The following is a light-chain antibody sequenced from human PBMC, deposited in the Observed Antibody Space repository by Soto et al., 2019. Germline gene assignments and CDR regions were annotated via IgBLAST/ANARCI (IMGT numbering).Light chain of an antibody. CDR2: AAS. V-gene: IGKV1-39*01. Sequence: EIQVTQSASSLSASGADRPTITCRASQMVXRSLDWCQQQPGQPPKILXYAASSWHSGVPSRLSGRGYGTDFTLTITSLQSEDFAIYYCQQTYRSTRTFGQGTKVEI. J-gene: IGKJ1*01. CDR1: QMVXRS. CDR3: QQTYRSTRT.